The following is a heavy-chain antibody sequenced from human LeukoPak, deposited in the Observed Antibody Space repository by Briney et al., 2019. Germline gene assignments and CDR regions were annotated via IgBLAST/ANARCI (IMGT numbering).Heavy chain of an antibody. Sequence: PGGSLRLSCAASGFTFSSYAMHWVRQAPGKGLEWVAVISYDGSNKYYADSVKGRFTISRDNSKNTLYLQMNSLRAEDTAVYYCARDSSSWGTEYYDFWSGKTFDYWGQGTLVTVSS. D-gene: IGHD3-3*01. CDR3: ARDSSSWGTEYYDFWSGKTFDY. CDR1: GFTFSSYA. J-gene: IGHJ4*02. CDR2: ISYDGSNK. V-gene: IGHV3-30-3*01.